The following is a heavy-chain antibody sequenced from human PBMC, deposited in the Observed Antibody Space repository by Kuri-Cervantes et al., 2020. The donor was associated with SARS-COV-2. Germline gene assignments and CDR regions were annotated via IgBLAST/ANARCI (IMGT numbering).Heavy chain of an antibody. CDR3: ARPRADYYMDV. V-gene: IGHV1-2*02. CDR1: GYTFTGYY. J-gene: IGHJ6*03. Sequence: AAVKVSCKASGYTFTGYYMHWVRQAPGQGLEWMGWINPNSGGTNYAQKFQGMVTMTRDTSISTAYMELRRRRSDDTAAYYCARPRADYYMDVWGEGTTVTVSS. CDR2: INPNSGGT.